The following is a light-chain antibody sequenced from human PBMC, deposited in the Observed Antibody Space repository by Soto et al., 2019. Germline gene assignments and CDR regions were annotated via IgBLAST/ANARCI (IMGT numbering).Light chain of an antibody. CDR1: HSFNIRY. J-gene: IGKJ4*01. V-gene: IGKV3-20*01. Sequence: EIVLTQSPGTLSLSPGERATLSCRAIHSFNIRYIAWYQQKPGQAPRLLLYGVFNKATGIPDRFSGSGSGTDFTLTSSRLEHDDFAVYYCHQFGNSPPLTFGGGTTVQIK. CDR2: GVF. CDR3: HQFGNSPPLT.